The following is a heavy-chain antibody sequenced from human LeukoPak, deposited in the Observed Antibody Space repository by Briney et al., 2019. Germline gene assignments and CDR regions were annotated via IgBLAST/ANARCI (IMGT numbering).Heavy chain of an antibody. Sequence: SETLSLTCTVSGASISSGDYYCSWLRQPPGRGVEWISFIYCSGSTFHYNPSLKSRVAISIDTSKNQFSLSLSSVTAADTAVYYCASTNCSRSSCFGANWFDPWGQGTLVTVSS. V-gene: IGHV4-30-4*08. CDR3: ASTNCSRSSCFGANWFDP. D-gene: IGHD2-2*01. J-gene: IGHJ5*02. CDR2: IYCSGST. CDR1: GASISSGDYY.